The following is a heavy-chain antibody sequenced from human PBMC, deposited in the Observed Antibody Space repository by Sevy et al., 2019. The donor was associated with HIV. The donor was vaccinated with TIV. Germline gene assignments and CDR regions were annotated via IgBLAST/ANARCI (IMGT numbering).Heavy chain of an antibody. Sequence: GGSLRLSCAASGFTFSDYYINWIRQAPGKGLEWVSYISSDGGNKYYANCVKGRFTISRDNAKNSVFLQMNSLIAEDTAVYYCAREDIGGRHFDHWGQGTLVTVSS. V-gene: IGHV3-11*01. J-gene: IGHJ4*02. D-gene: IGHD6-6*01. CDR2: ISSDGGNK. CDR3: AREDIGGRHFDH. CDR1: GFTFSDYY.